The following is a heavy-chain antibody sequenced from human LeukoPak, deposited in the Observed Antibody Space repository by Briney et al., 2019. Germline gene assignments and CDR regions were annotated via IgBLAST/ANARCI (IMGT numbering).Heavy chain of an antibody. V-gene: IGHV4-4*02. D-gene: IGHD4-23*01. CDR1: GGSISSSNW. J-gene: IGHJ4*02. CDR2: IYHSGST. Sequence: SETLSLTCAVSGGSISSSNWWSWVRQPPGKGLEWIGEIYHSGSTNYNPSLKSRVTTSVDKSKNQFSLKLSSVTAADTAVYYCARAEVDYGGNSPFGYWGQGTLVTVSS. CDR3: ARAEVDYGGNSPFGY.